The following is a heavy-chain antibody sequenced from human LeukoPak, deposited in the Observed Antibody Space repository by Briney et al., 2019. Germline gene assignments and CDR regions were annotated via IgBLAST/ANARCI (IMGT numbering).Heavy chain of an antibody. CDR3: ARTGAAAALGTFDY. Sequence: ASVKVSCKASQYTFTSYDINWVRQAPGQGLEWMGWISAYNGNTNYAQKLQGRVTMTTDTSTSTAYMELRSLRSDDTAVYYCARTGAAAALGTFDYWGQGTLVTVSS. J-gene: IGHJ4*02. CDR2: ISAYNGNT. CDR1: QYTFTSYD. V-gene: IGHV1-18*01. D-gene: IGHD6-25*01.